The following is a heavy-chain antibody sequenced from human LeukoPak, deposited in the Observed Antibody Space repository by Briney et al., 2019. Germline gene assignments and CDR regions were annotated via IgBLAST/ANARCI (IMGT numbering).Heavy chain of an antibody. D-gene: IGHD3-3*01. CDR2: ISGSGRGGNT. CDR3: AKSGLNRFDY. CDR1: GFTFSSYA. J-gene: IGHJ4*02. V-gene: IGHV3-23*01. Sequence: GGSLRLSCAASGFTFSSYAMSWVRQAPGKGLEWVSNISGSGRGGNTYYADSVKGRFTISRDNSKNTLYLQMNTLRADDTAVYYCAKSGLNRFDYWGQGTLVTVSS.